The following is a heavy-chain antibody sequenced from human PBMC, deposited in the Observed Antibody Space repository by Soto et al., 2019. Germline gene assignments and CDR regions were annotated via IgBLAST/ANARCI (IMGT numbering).Heavy chain of an antibody. V-gene: IGHV1-69*01. D-gene: IGHD1-26*01. CDR3: ARVVAIVGGTYYGMDV. Sequence: QVQLVQSGAEVKKPRSSVKVSCKASGGTFSSYAISWVRQAPGQGLEWMGGIIPIFGTANYAQKFQGRVTITADESTSTAYMELSSLRSEDTAVYYCARVVAIVGGTYYGMDVWGQGTTVTVSS. J-gene: IGHJ6*02. CDR2: IIPIFGTA. CDR1: GGTFSSYA.